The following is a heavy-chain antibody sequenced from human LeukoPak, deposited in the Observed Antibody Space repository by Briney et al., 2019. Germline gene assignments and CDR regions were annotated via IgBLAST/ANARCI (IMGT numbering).Heavy chain of an antibody. CDR2: IYYSGST. D-gene: IGHD3-10*01. CDR1: GGSISSSSYY. CDR3: ASLTTLLMVRPDAFDI. J-gene: IGHJ3*02. V-gene: IGHV4-39*07. Sequence: SETLSLTCTVSGGSISSSSYYWGWIRQPPGKGLEWIGSIYYSGSTYYNPPLKSRVTISVDTSKNQFSLKLSSVTAADTAVYYCASLTTLLMVRPDAFDIWGQGTMVTVSS.